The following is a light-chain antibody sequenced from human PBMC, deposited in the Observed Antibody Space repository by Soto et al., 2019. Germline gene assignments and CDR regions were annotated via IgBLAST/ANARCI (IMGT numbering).Light chain of an antibody. J-gene: IGLJ2*01. Sequence: QSALTQPPSASGSPGQSVTISCTGTRSDVGGYNCVSWYQQHPGKAPKLMIYEVSKRPSGVPDSFSGSKSGNTASLTVSGLQAEDEADYYCSSYAGSNIPVVFGGGTKVTVL. CDR2: EVS. CDR3: SSYAGSNIPVV. CDR1: RSDVGGYNC. V-gene: IGLV2-8*01.